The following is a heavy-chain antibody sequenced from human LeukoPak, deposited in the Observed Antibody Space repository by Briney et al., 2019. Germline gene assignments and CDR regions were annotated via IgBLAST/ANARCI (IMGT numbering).Heavy chain of an antibody. D-gene: IGHD3-3*01. V-gene: IGHV3-23*01. J-gene: IGHJ4*02. Sequence: GGSLRLSCAASGFTLSSYAMSWVRQAPGKGLEWLSVIGDTGDIIEYADSVKGRFTISRDNSKNTLFLQMNSVRAEDTAVYYCAKPLMTAPRRGRFWDYWGQGTLVTVSS. CDR3: AKPLMTAPRRGRFWDY. CDR1: GFTLSSYA. CDR2: IGDTGDII.